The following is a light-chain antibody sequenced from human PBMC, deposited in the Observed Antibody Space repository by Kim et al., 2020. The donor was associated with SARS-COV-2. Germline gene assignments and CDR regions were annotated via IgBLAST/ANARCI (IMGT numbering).Light chain of an antibody. Sequence: PGQKVTISCSGSSSNIGKFSVSWYQQLPGTAPKLLIYANEQRPSGIPDRFSGSKSGTSATLVITGLQTGDEADYYCGTWDNSRGGVFGGGTQLTVL. CDR1: SSNIGKFS. CDR2: ANE. J-gene: IGLJ3*02. CDR3: GTWDNSRGGV. V-gene: IGLV1-51*01.